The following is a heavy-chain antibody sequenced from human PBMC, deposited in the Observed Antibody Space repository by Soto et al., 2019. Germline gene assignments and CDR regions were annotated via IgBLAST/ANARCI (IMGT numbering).Heavy chain of an antibody. Sequence: GASVKVSCKASGYTFTSYDINCVRQATGQGLEWMGWMNPNNGNTGYAQKFQGRVTMTRNTSISTAYMELSSLRSEDTAVYYCARGVIDYGDYGRVYNWFDPWGQGTLVTVSS. V-gene: IGHV1-8*01. CDR1: GYTFTSYD. J-gene: IGHJ5*02. CDR2: MNPNNGNT. D-gene: IGHD4-17*01. CDR3: ARGVIDYGDYGRVYNWFDP.